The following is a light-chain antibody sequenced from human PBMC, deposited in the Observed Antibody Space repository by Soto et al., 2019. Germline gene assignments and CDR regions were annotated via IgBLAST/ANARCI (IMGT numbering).Light chain of an antibody. CDR2: DAS. V-gene: IGKV1-33*01. Sequence: DIQMTQSPSSPSASVGDRVTITCQASQDISNYLNWYQQKPGKAPKLLIYDASNLETGVPSRFSGSGSGTDFTFTISSLQPEDIATYYCQQYDNLFLTFGGGTKVEIK. CDR1: QDISNY. J-gene: IGKJ4*01. CDR3: QQYDNLFLT.